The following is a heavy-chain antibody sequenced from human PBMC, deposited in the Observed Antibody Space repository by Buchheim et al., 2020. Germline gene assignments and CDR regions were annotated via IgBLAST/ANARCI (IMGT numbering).Heavy chain of an antibody. CDR1: GFTFSSYA. CDR2: ISGSGGSK. D-gene: IGHD2-2*01. CDR3: AKDAVVNTDCISTSCYVYYFDY. V-gene: IGHV3-23*01. Sequence: EVQLLESGGGLVQPGGSLRLSCAASGFTFSSYAMSWVRQAPGKGLEWVSAISGSGGSKYYADSVKGRFTISRDNSKNTLHLQMNSLRAEDTAVYYCAKDAVVNTDCISTSCYVYYFDYWGQGTL. J-gene: IGHJ4*02.